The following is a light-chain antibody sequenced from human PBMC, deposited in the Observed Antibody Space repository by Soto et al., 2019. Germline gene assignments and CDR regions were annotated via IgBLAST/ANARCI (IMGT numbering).Light chain of an antibody. Sequence: QSVLTQPPSVSGAPGQTVTISCTGSSSNIGADFDVHWYQHLPGTAPKLLISRNDNRPSGVPDRFSGSKSGTSASLAITGLQVEDEGDYYCCSYAGSSTLVFGGGTKVTVL. J-gene: IGLJ2*01. CDR3: CSYAGSSTLV. CDR2: RND. CDR1: SSNIGADFD. V-gene: IGLV1-40*01.